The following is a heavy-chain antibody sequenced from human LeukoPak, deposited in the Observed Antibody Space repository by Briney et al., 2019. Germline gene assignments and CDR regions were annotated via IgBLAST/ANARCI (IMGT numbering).Heavy chain of an antibody. J-gene: IGHJ4*02. V-gene: IGHV4-38-2*01. Sequence: SETLSLTCAVSGFSFTSGFYWGWIRQPPGKGLEWIGSFYHSGSTYYNPSLKSRVTISVDTSKNQFSLSLRSVTATDTAVYYCARQGPYCGGDCSNYFDFWGQGTLVTVSS. D-gene: IGHD2-21*01. CDR1: GFSFTSGFY. CDR3: ARQGPYCGGDCSNYFDF. CDR2: FYHSGST.